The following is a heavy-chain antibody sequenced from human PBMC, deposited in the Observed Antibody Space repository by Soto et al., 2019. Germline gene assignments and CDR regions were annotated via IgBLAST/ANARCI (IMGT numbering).Heavy chain of an antibody. V-gene: IGHV4-30-2*01. CDR1: GGSIRGGGFS. CDR2: IYHSGGT. D-gene: IGHD2-15*01. CDR3: ARATFCRKGYYAATDYYYFDY. Sequence: SATLSLSCPFSGGSIRGGGFSWSWLRPPPGEGPECIGYIYHSGGTYYNPSLKSRVTISVDRSKNQFSLRLSSVTAADTAVYYCARATFCRKGYYAATDYYYFDYWGQGNLVTVSA. J-gene: IGHJ4*02.